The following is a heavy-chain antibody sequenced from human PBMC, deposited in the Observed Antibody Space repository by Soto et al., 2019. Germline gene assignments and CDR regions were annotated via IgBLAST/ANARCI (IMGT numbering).Heavy chain of an antibody. D-gene: IGHD3-3*01. V-gene: IGHV4-39*01. Sequence: PSETLSLTCTVSGASINNNNNFWAWIRQPPGKGLEWIGSIYYAGSTYYNPSLKSRVTISVDTSKDQLSLKLSSVTVADTAVYYCARQGHYDFWSGYYSWFDPWGQGTLVTVSS. CDR1: GASINNNNNF. CDR2: IYYAGST. J-gene: IGHJ5*02. CDR3: ARQGHYDFWSGYYSWFDP.